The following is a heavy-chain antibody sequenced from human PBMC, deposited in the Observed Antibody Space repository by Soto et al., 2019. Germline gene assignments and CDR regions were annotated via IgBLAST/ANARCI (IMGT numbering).Heavy chain of an antibody. V-gene: IGHV5-10-1*01. CDR1: GYSFTIYW. J-gene: IGHJ3*02. Sequence: PGESLKISCKGSGYSFTIYWISWVRQMTGKGLDWMGRIDPSDSYTNYSPSFQGHVTISAAKSISTAYLQWSSLKASDTAMYYCARLGLVGDMIHDAFDIWGQGTMVTVSS. D-gene: IGHD1-26*01. CDR3: ARLGLVGDMIHDAFDI. CDR2: IDPSDSYT.